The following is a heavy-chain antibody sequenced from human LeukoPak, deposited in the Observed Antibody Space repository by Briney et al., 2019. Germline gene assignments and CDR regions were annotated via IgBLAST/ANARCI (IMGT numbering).Heavy chain of an antibody. Sequence: PGGSRRLSCTTSGFAFSYYAMNSVRQAPGKGPEWVSGVSGFNTYYADSVKGRFTIFRDNSKNVLYLQMDRLRAEDTAVYSCAKDVCTSPRCLLYFDSWGQGTLVTVSS. J-gene: IGHJ4*02. CDR3: AKDVCTSPRCLLYFDS. CDR2: VSGFNT. V-gene: IGHV3-23*01. D-gene: IGHD2-8*01. CDR1: GFAFSYYA.